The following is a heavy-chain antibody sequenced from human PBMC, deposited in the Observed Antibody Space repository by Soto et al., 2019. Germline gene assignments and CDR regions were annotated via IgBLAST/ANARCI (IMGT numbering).Heavy chain of an antibody. Sequence: GGSLRLSCAASGFTFSSYAMSWDRQAPGKGLEWVSAISGSGGSTYYADSVKGRFTISRDNSKNTLYLQMNSLRAEDTAVYYCAKDPTIHKLGIFDYWGQGTLVTVSS. CDR2: ISGSGGST. D-gene: IGHD7-27*01. CDR3: AKDPTIHKLGIFDY. CDR1: GFTFSSYA. J-gene: IGHJ4*02. V-gene: IGHV3-23*01.